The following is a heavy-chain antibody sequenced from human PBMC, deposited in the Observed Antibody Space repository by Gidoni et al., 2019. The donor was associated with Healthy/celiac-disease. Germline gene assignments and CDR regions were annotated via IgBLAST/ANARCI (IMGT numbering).Heavy chain of an antibody. Sequence: EVQLVESGGGLVKTGGSLRLSCAASGFTFSSYSMNWVRQAPGKGLEWVSSISSSSSYIYYADSVKGRFTISRDNAKNSLYLQMNSLRAEDTAVYYCARDPRWLQLPPGFDYWGQGTLVTVSS. D-gene: IGHD1-1*01. CDR3: ARDPRWLQLPPGFDY. CDR1: GFTFSSYS. V-gene: IGHV3-21*01. J-gene: IGHJ4*02. CDR2: ISSSSSYI.